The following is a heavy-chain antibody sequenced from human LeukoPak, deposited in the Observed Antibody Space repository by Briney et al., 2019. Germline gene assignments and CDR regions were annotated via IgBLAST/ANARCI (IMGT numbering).Heavy chain of an antibody. D-gene: IGHD1-26*01. CDR2: INPSDGRT. V-gene: IGHV1-46*03. Sequence: ASVKVSCKASEYTFTSYYIHWVGQAPGQGLEGRGMINPSDGRTNYAQKFQGRLPMTRDTSTSTVYMELSSLRSEDTAVYYCTRRNYSGSLPYFDYWGQGTLVTVSS. J-gene: IGHJ4*02. CDR1: EYTFTSYY. CDR3: TRRNYSGSLPYFDY.